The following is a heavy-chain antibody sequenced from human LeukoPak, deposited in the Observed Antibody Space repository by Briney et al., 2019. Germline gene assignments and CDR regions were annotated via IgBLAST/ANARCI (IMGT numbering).Heavy chain of an antibody. V-gene: IGHV3-21*01. Sequence: GGSLRLSCAASGFTFSSYTMSWVRQAPGRGLEWVSSGSSTSSYKYYADSVKGRFTISRDNAKNSLYLQMNSLRAEDTAVYYCARGTTTIFGVVPYYFDYWGQGTLVTVSS. J-gene: IGHJ4*02. CDR1: GFTFSSYT. CDR3: ARGTTTIFGVVPYYFDY. D-gene: IGHD3-3*01. CDR2: GSSTSSYK.